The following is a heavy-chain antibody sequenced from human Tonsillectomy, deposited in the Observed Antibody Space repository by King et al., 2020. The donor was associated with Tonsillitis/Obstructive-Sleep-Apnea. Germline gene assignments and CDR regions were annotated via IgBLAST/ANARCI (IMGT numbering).Heavy chain of an antibody. CDR2: INHGGST. Sequence: VQLPQWGAGLLKPSETLSLPCAVYGGSFSGYYWTWIRQSARKGLEWIGEINHGGSTSHDPSLTGRVTISVDTSKNQISLNLNSVTAADTAVYYCARGTTETAFDIWGQGTMVTVSS. J-gene: IGHJ3*02. CDR1: GGSFSGYY. V-gene: IGHV4-34*01. D-gene: IGHD4-17*01. CDR3: ARGTTETAFDI.